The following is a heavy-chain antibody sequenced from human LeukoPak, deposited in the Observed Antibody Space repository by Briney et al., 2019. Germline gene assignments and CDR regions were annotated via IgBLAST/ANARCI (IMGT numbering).Heavy chain of an antibody. V-gene: IGHV3-33*08. CDR1: GFTFSSYG. CDR2: IWYDGSNK. D-gene: IGHD1-1*01. Sequence: SGGSLRLSCAASGFTFSSYGMSWVRQAPGKGLEWVAVIWYDGSNKYYADSVKGRFTISRDNSKNTLYLQMNSLRAEDTAVYYCARSFGELEPERYYYYGMDVWGQGTTVTVSS. J-gene: IGHJ6*02. CDR3: ARSFGELEPERYYYYGMDV.